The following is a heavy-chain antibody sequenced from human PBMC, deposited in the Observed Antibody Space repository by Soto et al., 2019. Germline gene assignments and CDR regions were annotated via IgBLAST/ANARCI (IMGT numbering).Heavy chain of an antibody. CDR1: GYPFSGRY. CDR2: INPTTGGT. Sequence: ASVKLSCKASGYPFSGRYLHWVRQAPGQGLEWMALINPTTGGTKYAQKFQGRVSMTWDTSISTAYMEMSSLKSDDTAIYYCARGYCSSNGCSDYFDCWG. D-gene: IGHD2-2*01. CDR3: ARGYCSSNGCSDYFDC. J-gene: IGHJ4*01. V-gene: IGHV1-2*02.